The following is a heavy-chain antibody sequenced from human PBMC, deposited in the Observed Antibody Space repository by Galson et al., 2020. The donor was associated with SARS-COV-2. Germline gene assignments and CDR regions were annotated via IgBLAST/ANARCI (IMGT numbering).Heavy chain of an antibody. CDR2: MSYDGSNI. V-gene: IGHV3-30*04. Sequence: GGSLRLSCAASGFTFSDYAFHWVRQAPGKGLEWVSSMSYDGSNIYYADSVKGRFTISSDNSMSTLYLQMDSLRREDTAVYYCAREGNYYDSSGDYYHFWGQGALVTVSS. D-gene: IGHD3-22*01. J-gene: IGHJ4*02. CDR3: AREGNYYDSSGDYYHF. CDR1: GFTFSDYA.